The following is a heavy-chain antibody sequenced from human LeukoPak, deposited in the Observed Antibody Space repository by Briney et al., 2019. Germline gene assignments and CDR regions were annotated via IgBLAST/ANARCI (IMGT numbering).Heavy chain of an antibody. V-gene: IGHV3-7*01. CDR3: AKDRVGYCSRTSDY. Sequence: GGSLRLSCEGSGFTFSNYWMGWVRQAPGKGLQWVANIKTDGSEKYYVDSVKGRFTISRDNAKNSLYLQMNSLRAEDTAVYYCAKDRVGYCSRTSDYWGQGTLVTVSS. CDR1: GFTFSNYW. J-gene: IGHJ4*02. D-gene: IGHD2-2*01. CDR2: IKTDGSEK.